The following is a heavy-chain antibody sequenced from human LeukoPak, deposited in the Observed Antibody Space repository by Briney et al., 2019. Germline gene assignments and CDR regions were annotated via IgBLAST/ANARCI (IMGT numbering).Heavy chain of an antibody. CDR2: ISGSGGST. J-gene: IGHJ4*02. Sequence: SGGSLRLSCAASGFTFSSYAMSWVRQAPGKGLEWVSAISGSGGSTYYADSVKGRFTISRDNSKNTLYLQMNSLRAEDTAVYYCAEISQNVLLWFGEVRDWGQGTLVTVSS. V-gene: IGHV3-23*01. CDR3: AEISQNVLLWFGEVRD. D-gene: IGHD3-10*01. CDR1: GFTFSSYA.